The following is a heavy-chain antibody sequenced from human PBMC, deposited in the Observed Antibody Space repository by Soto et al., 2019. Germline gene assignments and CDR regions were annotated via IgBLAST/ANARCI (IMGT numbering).Heavy chain of an antibody. CDR1: GFTFDDYA. CDR3: AKDTFYVSSAFDI. J-gene: IGHJ3*02. Sequence: PGGSLRLSCAASGFTFDDYAMHWVRQAPGKGLEWVSGISWNSGSIGYADSVKGRFTISRDNAKNSLYLQMNSLRAEDTALYYCAKDTFYVSSAFDIWGQGTMVTVSS. D-gene: IGHD3-10*02. CDR2: ISWNSGSI. V-gene: IGHV3-9*01.